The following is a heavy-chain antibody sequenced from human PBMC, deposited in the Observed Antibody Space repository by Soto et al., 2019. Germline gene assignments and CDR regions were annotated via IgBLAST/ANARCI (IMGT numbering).Heavy chain of an antibody. CDR3: ARVVITICRVGNTYYYYGMDV. Sequence: QGQLVQSGAEVKKPGASVKVSCKASGYTFTSYGISWVRQAPGQGLEWMGWISAYNGNTNYAQKLQGRVTMTTDTSTCISYMELRNLRSDDTAVYYCARVVITICRVGNTYYYYGMDVWGQGNTVNVSS. D-gene: IGHD3-3*01. CDR2: ISAYNGNT. CDR1: GYTFTSYG. J-gene: IGHJ6*02. V-gene: IGHV1-18*04.